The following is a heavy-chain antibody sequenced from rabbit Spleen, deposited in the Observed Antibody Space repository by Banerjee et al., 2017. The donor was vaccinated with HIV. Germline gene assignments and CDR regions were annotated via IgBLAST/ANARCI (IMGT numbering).Heavy chain of an antibody. V-gene: IGHV1S40*01. Sequence: QSLEESGGGLVQPEGSLTLTCTASGIDFSSYYYMCWVRQAPGKGLEWIACIYGGSSGSTYYASWAKGRFTISKTSSTTVTLQMTSLTAADTATYFCARDLVAVIGWNFSLWGQGTLVTVS. CDR3: ARDLVAVIGWNFSL. D-gene: IGHD1-1*01. CDR1: GIDFSSYYY. CDR2: IYGGSSGST. J-gene: IGHJ4*01.